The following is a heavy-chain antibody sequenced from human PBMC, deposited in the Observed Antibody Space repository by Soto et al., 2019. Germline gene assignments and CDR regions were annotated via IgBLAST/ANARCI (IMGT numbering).Heavy chain of an antibody. J-gene: IGHJ3*02. V-gene: IGHV4-59*01. D-gene: IGHD3-22*01. CDR3: AGGFYDSRGYSEAFDI. CDR1: GGSISGDH. Sequence: SETLSLTCTVSGGSISGDHWNWIRQPPGKGLEWIAYVSSSGSTKYNPSLKSRVTISIDTTKNQFSLRLSSVTAADTAVYYCAGGFYDSRGYSEAFDIWGQGTKVTVSS. CDR2: VSSSGST.